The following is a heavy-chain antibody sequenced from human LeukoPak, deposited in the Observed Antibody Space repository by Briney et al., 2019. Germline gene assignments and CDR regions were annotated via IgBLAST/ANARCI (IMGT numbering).Heavy chain of an antibody. J-gene: IGHJ6*04. D-gene: IGHD3-10*01. CDR2: IYYSGST. Sequence: SGTLSLTCTVSGGSISSYYWSWIRQAPGKGLEWIGYIYYSGSTNYNPSLKSRVTISVDTSKNQFSLKLSSVTAADTAVYYCAKDSLWFGSGMDVWGKGTTVTVSS. CDR3: AKDSLWFGSGMDV. CDR1: GGSISSYY. V-gene: IGHV4-59*01.